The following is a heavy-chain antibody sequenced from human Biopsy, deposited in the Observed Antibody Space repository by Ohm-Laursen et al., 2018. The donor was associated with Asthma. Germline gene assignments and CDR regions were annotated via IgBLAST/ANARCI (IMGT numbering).Heavy chain of an antibody. Sequence: SSLRLSCAASGFVFSQCGMTWVRQGPGKGLEWVALVSSDGHTKYYADSVKGRFTISRDNSRNRLYLQIDRLTVEDSAVYYCARQSGQDYGDSSGFDIWGQGTKVAVSS. J-gene: IGHJ3*02. V-gene: IGHV3-33*07. CDR3: ARQSGQDYGDSSGFDI. D-gene: IGHD3-22*01. CDR1: GFVFSQCG. CDR2: VSSDGHTK.